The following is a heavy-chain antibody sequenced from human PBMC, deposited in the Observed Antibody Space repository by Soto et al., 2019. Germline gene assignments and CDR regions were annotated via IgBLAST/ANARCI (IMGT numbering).Heavy chain of an antibody. Sequence: PGGSLRLSCAASGFTFDDYAMHWVRQAPGKGLEWVSGISWNSGSIGYADSVKGRFTISRDNAKNSLYLQMNSLRAEDTALYYCAKGIDDFLLGYMDVWGKGTTVSVPS. CDR1: GFTFDDYA. CDR2: ISWNSGSI. J-gene: IGHJ6*03. CDR3: AKGIDDFLLGYMDV. D-gene: IGHD3-3*01. V-gene: IGHV3-9*01.